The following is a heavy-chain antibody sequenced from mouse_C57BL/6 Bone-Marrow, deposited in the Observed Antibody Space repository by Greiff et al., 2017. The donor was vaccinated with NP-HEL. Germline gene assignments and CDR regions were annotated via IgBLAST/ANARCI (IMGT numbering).Heavy chain of an antibody. Sequence: QVQLQQSGAELVRPGASVTLSCKASGYTFTDYEMHWVKQTPVHGLEWIGALDPETGGTAYNQKFKGKAILTADKSSSTAYMELRSLTSEDSAVYYCTRGTLPGGFAYWGQGTLVTVSA. CDR3: TRGTLPGGFAY. CDR2: LDPETGGT. D-gene: IGHD2-1*01. V-gene: IGHV1-15*01. J-gene: IGHJ3*01. CDR1: GYTFTDYE.